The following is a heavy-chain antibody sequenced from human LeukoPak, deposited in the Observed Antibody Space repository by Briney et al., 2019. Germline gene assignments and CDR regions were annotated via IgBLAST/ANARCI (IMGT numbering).Heavy chain of an antibody. V-gene: IGHV4-61*08. CDR3: ARGSGGYMFDP. CDR1: GGSIGSGGYY. Sequence: SETLSLTCTVSGGSIGSGGYYWTWIRQPPGKGLEYIGYIYNSGTTFYNPSLKSRVAISLDTSKKQFSLKLSSVTAADTAVYYCARGSGGYMFDPWGQGTLVTVSS. D-gene: IGHD5-24*01. CDR2: IYNSGTT. J-gene: IGHJ5*02.